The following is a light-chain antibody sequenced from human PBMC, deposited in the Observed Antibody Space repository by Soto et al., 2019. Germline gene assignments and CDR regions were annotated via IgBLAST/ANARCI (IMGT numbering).Light chain of an antibody. V-gene: IGLV2-11*01. CDR3: CSYAVTHWV. Sequence: QSVLTQPRSVSGSPGQSVTISCTGTSSDVGGYNYVSWYQQHPGKAPKLMIYDVTKRPSGVPDRFSGSKSGNTASLTISGLQAEDEADYFCCSYAVTHWVFGGGTKLTVL. CDR1: SSDVGGYNY. J-gene: IGLJ3*02. CDR2: DVT.